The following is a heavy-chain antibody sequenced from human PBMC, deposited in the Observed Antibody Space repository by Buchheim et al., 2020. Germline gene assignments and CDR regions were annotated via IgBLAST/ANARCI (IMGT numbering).Heavy chain of an antibody. J-gene: IGHJ5*02. CDR3: ARDSSRYLRKGYWFDP. V-gene: IGHV4-34*01. D-gene: IGHD6-13*01. CDR1: GGSFSGYY. Sequence: QVQLQQWGAGLLKPSETLSLSCAVYGGSFSGYYWSWIRQPPGKGLEWIGEINHSGSTNYNPSLKSRVTISVDTSKHQFSLKLSSVTAADTAVYYCARDSSRYLRKGYWFDPWGQGTL. CDR2: INHSGST.